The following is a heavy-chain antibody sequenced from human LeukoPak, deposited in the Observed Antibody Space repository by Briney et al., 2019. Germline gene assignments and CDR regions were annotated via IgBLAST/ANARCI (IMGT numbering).Heavy chain of an antibody. CDR1: GFTFSSYA. V-gene: IGHV3-23*01. J-gene: IGHJ4*02. D-gene: IGHD3-9*01. Sequence: GSLRLSCAASGFTFSSYAMSWVRQAPGKGLELVSAISGSGGSTYYADSVKGRFTISRDNSKNTLYLQMNSLRAEDTAVYYCAKDPLPYYDILTGYSSYFDYWGQGTLVTVSS. CDR3: AKDPLPYYDILTGYSSYFDY. CDR2: ISGSGGST.